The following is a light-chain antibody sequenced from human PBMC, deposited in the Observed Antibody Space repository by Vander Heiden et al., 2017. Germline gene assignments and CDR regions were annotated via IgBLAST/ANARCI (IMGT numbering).Light chain of an antibody. CDR1: QSINGF. Sequence: DIQMPQSPSRLSASVGDRVTITCRASQSINGFLAWYQQKPGKAPKRLIYKASTLESGVPSRFSGSGSGTEFTLTISSLQPDDFASYYCQQYSTFAYTFGQGTKLEIK. CDR3: QQYSTFAYT. V-gene: IGKV1-5*03. J-gene: IGKJ2*01. CDR2: KAS.